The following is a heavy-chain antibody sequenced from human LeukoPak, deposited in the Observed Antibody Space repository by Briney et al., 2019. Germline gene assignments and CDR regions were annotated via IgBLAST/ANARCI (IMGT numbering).Heavy chain of an antibody. D-gene: IGHD1-1*01. Sequence: SGGSLRLSCAASGFTFSSYEMNWVRQAPGKGLEWVSYISTNGRTTHYADSVKGRFTISRDNAKNSVYLQMNSLRVEDTAVYHCATGGHYHGDWGQGTLVTVSS. CDR2: ISTNGRTT. CDR3: ATGGHYHGD. V-gene: IGHV3-48*03. J-gene: IGHJ4*02. CDR1: GFTFSSYE.